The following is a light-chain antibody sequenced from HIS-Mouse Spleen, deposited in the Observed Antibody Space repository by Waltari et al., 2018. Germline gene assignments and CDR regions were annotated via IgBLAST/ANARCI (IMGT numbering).Light chain of an antibody. V-gene: IGLV1-47*01. CDR1: SSNIGSTY. CDR3: AAWDDSLSGV. J-gene: IGLJ3*02. Sequence: HSFLTHPPSSSFTPSHMFTISLSLISSNIGSTYVYGYQQPPGTAPKLLIYRTNQRPSGVPDRFSGSKSGTSASLAISGLRSEDEADYYCAAWDDSLSGVFGGGTKLTVL. CDR2: RTN.